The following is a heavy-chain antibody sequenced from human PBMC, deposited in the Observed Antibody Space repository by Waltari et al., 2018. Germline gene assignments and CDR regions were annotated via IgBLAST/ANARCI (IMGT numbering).Heavy chain of an antibody. CDR2: INPSGGST. V-gene: IGHV1-46*01. CDR1: EYTFASYY. J-gene: IGHJ6*02. D-gene: IGHD2-21*01. Sequence: QVQLVQSGAEVKKPGASVKISCKTSEYTFASYYVHWVRQAPGQGLEWGGIINPSGGSTIYAQRFQGRVTMTRDTSTSTVYMELSSLKSEDTAVYYCATDTGALWMDVWGQGTTVTVSS. CDR3: ATDTGALWMDV.